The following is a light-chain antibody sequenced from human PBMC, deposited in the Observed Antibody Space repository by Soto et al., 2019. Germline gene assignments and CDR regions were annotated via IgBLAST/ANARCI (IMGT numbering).Light chain of an antibody. CDR1: QSISSW. Sequence: DIQMTPSPSTLSASVLYRVTITCRSSQSISSWLASYQQKPGKAPKLLIYKASTLESGVPSNFSGSGSGTEFTLTISSLQPEDFATYYCQQYNSYPWTFGQGTKVDIK. V-gene: IGKV1-5*03. CDR3: QQYNSYPWT. CDR2: KAS. J-gene: IGKJ1*01.